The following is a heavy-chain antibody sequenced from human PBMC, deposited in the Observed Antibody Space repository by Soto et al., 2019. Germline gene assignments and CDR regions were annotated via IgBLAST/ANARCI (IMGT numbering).Heavy chain of an antibody. CDR3: ARGRGRYSSGWSWFDP. CDR2: LFQSGST. D-gene: IGHD6-19*01. J-gene: IGHJ5*02. CDR1: GGTIRSPDW. V-gene: IGHV4-4*02. Sequence: SETLSLTCGVSGGTIRSPDWWTWVRQPPGKGPEWIGKLFQSGSTNYPPSLESRVTISVDKSKNQFSLTLTSVTAADTAVYFCARGRGRYSSGWSWFDPWGQGVLVTVSS.